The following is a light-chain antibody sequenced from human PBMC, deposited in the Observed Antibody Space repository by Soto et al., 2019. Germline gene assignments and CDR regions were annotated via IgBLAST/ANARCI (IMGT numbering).Light chain of an antibody. J-gene: IGLJ1*01. V-gene: IGLV2-14*01. CDR3: SSYTNINTRACV. Sequence: QSVLTQPASLSGSPGQSITISCTGTSGDIGSYNRVSWYQQHPGKAPKLIIYEVTDRPSGVSNRFSGSKSGNTAPLTISGLQAEDEAEYYCSSYTNINTRACVFGTGTKVTVL. CDR1: SGDIGSYNR. CDR2: EVT.